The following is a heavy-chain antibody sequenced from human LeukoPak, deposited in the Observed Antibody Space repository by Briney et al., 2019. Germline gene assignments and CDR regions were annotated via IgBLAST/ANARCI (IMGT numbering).Heavy chain of an antibody. D-gene: IGHD3-3*01. Sequence: PSETLSLTCTVSGGPISSGSYYWSWIRQPAGKGLEWIGRIYTSGSTNYNPSLKSRVTISVDTSKNQFSLKLSSVTAADTAVYYCAREGYDFWSGYRDFDYWGQGTLVTVSS. CDR3: AREGYDFWSGYRDFDY. CDR2: IYTSGST. CDR1: GGPISSGSYY. J-gene: IGHJ4*02. V-gene: IGHV4-61*02.